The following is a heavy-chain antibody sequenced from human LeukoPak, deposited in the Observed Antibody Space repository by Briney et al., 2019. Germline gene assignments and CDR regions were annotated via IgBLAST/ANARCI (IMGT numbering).Heavy chain of an antibody. CDR1: GYTFTGYY. Sequence: ASVKVSCKASGYTFTGYYMHWVRQAPGQGLEWMGWINPNSGGTNYAQKFQGRVTMTRDTSISTAYMELSSLRSDDTAVYYCATPSQEGPGFYYYGMDVWGQGTSVTVSS. CDR2: INPNSGGT. J-gene: IGHJ6*02. CDR3: ATPSQEGPGFYYYGMDV. V-gene: IGHV1-2*02. D-gene: IGHD1-14*01.